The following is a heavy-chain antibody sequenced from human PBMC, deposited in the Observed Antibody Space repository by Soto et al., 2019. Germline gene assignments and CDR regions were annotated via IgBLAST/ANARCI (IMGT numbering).Heavy chain of an antibody. CDR1: GGSISSSSYY. V-gene: IGHV4-39*01. CDR3: ARHPSQNWGMLGYYYMDV. Sequence: QLQLQESGPGLVKPSETLSLTCTVSGGSISSSSYYWGWIRQPPGKGLEWIGSIYYSGSTYYNPSLKSRVTISVDTSKNQFSLKLSSVTAADTAVYYCARHPSQNWGMLGYYYMDVWGKGTTVTVSS. J-gene: IGHJ6*03. D-gene: IGHD7-27*01. CDR2: IYYSGST.